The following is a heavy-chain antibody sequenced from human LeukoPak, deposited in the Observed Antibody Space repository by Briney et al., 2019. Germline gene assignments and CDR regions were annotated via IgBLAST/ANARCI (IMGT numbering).Heavy chain of an antibody. CDR1: GYTFTSYY. V-gene: IGHV1-46*01. D-gene: IGHD1-26*01. CDR2: INPSGGST. Sequence: ASVKVSCKASGYTFTSYYMHWVRQAPGQGLEWMGIINPSGGSTSYAQKFQGRVTMTRDTSTSTVCMELSSLRSEDTAVYYCARAATSGSYGDYFDYWGQGTLVTVSS. J-gene: IGHJ4*02. CDR3: ARAATSGSYGDYFDY.